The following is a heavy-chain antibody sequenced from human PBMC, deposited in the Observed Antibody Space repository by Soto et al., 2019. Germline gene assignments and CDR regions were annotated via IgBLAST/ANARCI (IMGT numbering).Heavy chain of an antibody. CDR2: ISYDGSNK. J-gene: IGHJ3*02. CDR3: ARDRGWYSSSAALDDAFDI. D-gene: IGHD6-6*01. CDR1: GFTFSSYA. V-gene: IGHV3-30-3*01. Sequence: QVQLVESGGGVVQPGRSLRLSCAASGFTFSSYAMHWVRQAPGKGLEWVAVISYDGSNKYYADSVKGRFTISRDNSKNXLXLQMNSLRAEDTAVYYCARDRGWYSSSAALDDAFDIWGQGTMVTVSS.